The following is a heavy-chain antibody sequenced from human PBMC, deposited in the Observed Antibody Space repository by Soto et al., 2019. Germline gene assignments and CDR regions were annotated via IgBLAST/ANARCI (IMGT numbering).Heavy chain of an antibody. D-gene: IGHD6-19*01. CDR1: GYTFTNYY. CDR3: ARDVGYKSAWYYFPS. J-gene: IGHJ4*02. V-gene: IGHV1-46*01. CDR2: IDPSGGGT. Sequence: GASVKVSCKSSGYTFTNYYVSWMRQAPGQGLEWMGVIDPSGGGTTYAQKFQGRVTMTRDTSTSTVYMQLSDLRSDDTALYYCARDVGYKSAWYYFPSWGQGTLVTVSS.